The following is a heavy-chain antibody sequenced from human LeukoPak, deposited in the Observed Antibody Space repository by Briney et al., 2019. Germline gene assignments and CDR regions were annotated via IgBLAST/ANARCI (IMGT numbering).Heavy chain of an antibody. CDR1: GYTFTSYD. V-gene: IGHV1-8*01. CDR3: ARVAYLHSVGDFWSGYPYYFDY. J-gene: IGHJ4*02. CDR2: MNPNSGNT. Sequence: ASVKVSCKASGYTFTSYDINWVRQATGQGLEWMGWMNPNSGNTGYAQKFQGRVTMTRNTSISTAYMELSSLRSEDTAVYYCARVAYLHSVGDFWSGYPYYFDYWGQGTLVTVSS. D-gene: IGHD3-3*01.